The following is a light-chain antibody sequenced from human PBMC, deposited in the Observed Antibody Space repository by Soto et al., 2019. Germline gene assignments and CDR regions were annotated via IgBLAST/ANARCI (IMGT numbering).Light chain of an antibody. J-gene: IGKJ5*01. V-gene: IGKV3-15*01. CDR3: QKYNDWPPIT. Sequence: NVLTQSPDTLSLSPGERATLSCRASQSVNQKLGWYQQKPGQAPRLLISGASTRATGIPDRFSGSGSGTEFTLTISSLQSEDFAVYYCQKYNDWPPITVGQGTRLEIK. CDR2: GAS. CDR1: QSVNQK.